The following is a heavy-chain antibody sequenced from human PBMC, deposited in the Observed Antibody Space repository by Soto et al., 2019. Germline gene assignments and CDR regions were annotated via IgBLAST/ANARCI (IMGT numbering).Heavy chain of an antibody. CDR1: GGSFSGYY. CDR2: INHSGST. Sequence: QVQLQQWGAGLLKPSETLSLTCAVYGGSFSGYYWSWIRQPPGKGLEWIGEINHSGSTNYNPSLKSRVTISVDTSKNQFSLKLSSVTAADTAVYYCASAGYSSGWYVRYFQHWGQGTLVTVPS. D-gene: IGHD6-19*01. CDR3: ASAGYSSGWYVRYFQH. V-gene: IGHV4-34*01. J-gene: IGHJ1*01.